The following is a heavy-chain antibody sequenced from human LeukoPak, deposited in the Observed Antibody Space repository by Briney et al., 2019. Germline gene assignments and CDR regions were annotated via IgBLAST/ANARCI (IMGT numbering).Heavy chain of an antibody. CDR3: ARRIRGYSYKRPIKDYYYDLFMDV. J-gene: IGHJ6*03. CDR2: MNPNRVNT. CDR1: LYTLTNHY. D-gene: IGHD5-18*01. Sequence: GSSVTVSYMPSLYTLTNHYMNWVRQAPGDAREWTGWMNPNRVNTGYEQKLQGRVTMTRNTSISTAHMELSSLRCYDTGVYYCARRIRGYSYKRPIKDYYYDLFMDVWGKGTTFTVSS. V-gene: IGHV1-8*01.